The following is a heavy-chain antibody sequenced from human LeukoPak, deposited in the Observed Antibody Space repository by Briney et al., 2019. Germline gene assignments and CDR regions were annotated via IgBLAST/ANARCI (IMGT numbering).Heavy chain of an antibody. CDR1: GFTFSSYG. CDR2: IWYDGSNK. D-gene: IGHD3-22*01. J-gene: IGHJ4*02. V-gene: IGHV3-33*06. CDR3: AKDRYYYDSSGLFDY. Sequence: GGSLRLSCAASGFTFSSYGMHWVRQAPGKGLEWVAVIWYDGSNKYYADSVKGRFTISRDNSKNTLYLQMNSLRAGDTAVYYCAKDRYYYDSSGLFDYWGRGTLVTVSS.